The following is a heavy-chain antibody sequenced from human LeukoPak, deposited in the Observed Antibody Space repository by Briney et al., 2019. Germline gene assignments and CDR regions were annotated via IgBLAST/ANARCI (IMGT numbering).Heavy chain of an antibody. V-gene: IGHV3-53*01. CDR2: IYSGGTT. CDR1: GFTVSSSY. Sequence: GGSLRLSCAASGFTVSSSYMCWVRQAPGKRLEWVSLIYSGGTTYYADSVKGRFTISRDYSKNTLYLQMNSLRAEDTAVYFCAENVGYTYGLGSWGQGTLVTVAS. CDR3: AENVGYTYGLGS. J-gene: IGHJ5*02. D-gene: IGHD5-18*01.